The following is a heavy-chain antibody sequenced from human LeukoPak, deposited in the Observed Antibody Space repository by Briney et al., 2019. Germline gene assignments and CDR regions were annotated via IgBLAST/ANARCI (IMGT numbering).Heavy chain of an antibody. J-gene: IGHJ3*01. CDR1: GFTFSIYA. D-gene: IGHD2-2*01. Sequence: PGGSLRLSCAASGFTFSIYAMSWVRQAPGKGLEWVGRIKSKTDGGTTDYAAPVKGRFTISRDDSKNTLYLQMNSLKTEDTAVYYCTADRDIVVVPAADLHWGQGTMVTVSS. CDR2: IKSKTDGGTT. CDR3: TADRDIVVVPAADLH. V-gene: IGHV3-15*01.